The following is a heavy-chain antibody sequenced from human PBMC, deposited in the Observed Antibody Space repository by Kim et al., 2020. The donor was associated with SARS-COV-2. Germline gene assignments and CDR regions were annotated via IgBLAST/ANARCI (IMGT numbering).Heavy chain of an antibody. J-gene: IGHJ4*02. V-gene: IGHV3-30*18. Sequence: GGSLTLSCAASGFTFNTYGMHWVRQAPGKGLEWVAVISYDGSKKYYADSVKGRFTISRDNSKNTLYLQMNSLRIEDTAVYYCAKSFSGSYFGYDYWGQGTLVTVSS. D-gene: IGHD1-26*01. CDR2: ISYDGSKK. CDR3: AKSFSGSYFGYDY. CDR1: GFTFNTYG.